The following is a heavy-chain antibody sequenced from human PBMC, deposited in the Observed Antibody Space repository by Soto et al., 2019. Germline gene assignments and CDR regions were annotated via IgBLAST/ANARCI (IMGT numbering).Heavy chain of an antibody. CDR3: ARVHCSSTRCHRGMDV. CDR1: GGSFSGYY. V-gene: IGHV4-34*01. J-gene: IGHJ6*02. Sequence: LRETLSLTCAVYGGSFSGYYWSWIRQPPGKGLEWIGEINHSGSTNYNPSLKSRVTISVDTSKNQFSLKLSSVTAADTAVYYCARVHCSSTRCHRGMDVWGQGTTVTVSS. D-gene: IGHD2-2*01. CDR2: INHSGST.